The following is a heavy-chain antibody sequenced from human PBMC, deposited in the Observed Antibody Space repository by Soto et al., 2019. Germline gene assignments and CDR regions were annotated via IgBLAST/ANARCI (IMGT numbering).Heavy chain of an antibody. CDR2: IVPLFGTE. CDR3: ARDGSNCTDGICFHYFDY. Sequence: ASVKVSCKASGVTLTRYAVSWVRQAPGQGPEWMGRIVPLFGTEKSAQKFQGRIKMTADKSTNTAYLELTSLTSEDTAVYFCARDGSNCTDGICFHYFDYWGQGTLVTVSS. V-gene: IGHV1-69*06. J-gene: IGHJ4*02. D-gene: IGHD2-8*01. CDR1: GVTLTRYA.